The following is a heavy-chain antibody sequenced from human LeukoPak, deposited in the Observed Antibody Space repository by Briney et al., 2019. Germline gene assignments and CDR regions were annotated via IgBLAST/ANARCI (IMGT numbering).Heavy chain of an antibody. CDR2: IYYSGST. J-gene: IGHJ4*02. V-gene: IGHV4-39*01. D-gene: IGHD3-22*01. CDR3: ARLGDSSGYYYAGPFDY. CDR1: GFTVSSNY. Sequence: GSLRLSCAASGFTVSSNYMSWVRQAPGKGLEWIGSIYYSGSTYYNPSLKSRVTISVDTSKNQFSLKLSSVTAADTAVYYCARLGDSSGYYYAGPFDYWGQGTLVTVSS.